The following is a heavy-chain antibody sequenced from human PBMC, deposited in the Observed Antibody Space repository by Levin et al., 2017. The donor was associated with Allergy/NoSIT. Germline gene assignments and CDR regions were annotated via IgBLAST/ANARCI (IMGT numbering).Heavy chain of an antibody. J-gene: IGHJ4*02. CDR3: ARLPGGPLVGGT. V-gene: IGHV3-48*01. CDR2: ISGSLNAISTSDDTR. Sequence: GGSLRLSCAASGFTFSRSDMNWVRQAPGKGLEWISYISGSLNAISTSDDTRYYADSVKGRFTISRDDANNSLYLQMDSLRVEDTAVYYCARLPGGPLVGGTGGQGTLVTVSS. D-gene: IGHD2-15*01. CDR1: GFTFSRSD.